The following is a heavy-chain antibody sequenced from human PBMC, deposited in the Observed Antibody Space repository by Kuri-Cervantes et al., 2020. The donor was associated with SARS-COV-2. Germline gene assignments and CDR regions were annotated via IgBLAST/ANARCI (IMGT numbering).Heavy chain of an antibody. Sequence: ETLSLTCAASGFTFSSYSMNWVRQAPGKGLEWVSYISSSSSTIYYADSVKGRFTISRDNSKNTLYLQMNSLRAEDTAVYYCAKAPGPNWFDPWGQGTLVTVSS. J-gene: IGHJ5*02. V-gene: IGHV3-48*01. D-gene: IGHD3-10*01. CDR3: AKAPGPNWFDP. CDR1: GFTFSSYS. CDR2: ISSSSSTI.